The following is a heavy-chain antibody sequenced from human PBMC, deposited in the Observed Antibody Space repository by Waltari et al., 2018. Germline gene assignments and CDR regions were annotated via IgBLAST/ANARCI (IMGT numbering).Heavy chain of an antibody. CDR3: AKSQKATPSGLDI. V-gene: IGHV3-23*01. J-gene: IGHJ4*02. CDR1: GFTFSSFA. D-gene: IGHD2-8*02. Sequence: EVRLLESGGGLVQPGGSLRLSCEASGFTFSSFAMTWVRQAPGKGREWVSGISKGAVNTYYAASVKGRFTIGRDNSNNTVFLQMDSLRADDTGIYYCAKSQKATPSGLDIWGQGTLVTVSS. CDR2: ISKGAVNT.